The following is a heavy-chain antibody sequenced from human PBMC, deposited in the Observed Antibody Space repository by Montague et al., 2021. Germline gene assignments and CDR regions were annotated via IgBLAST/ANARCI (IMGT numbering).Heavy chain of an antibody. Sequence: TLSLTCTVSGGSINSGGYYWTWIRQHPGKGLEWIGYIYYSGTTYYNPSLKSRVTISVDTSKNQFSLKLSSVTAADTAVYYCARVQGGYFDYWGQGTLVTVSS. CDR3: ARVQGGYFDY. J-gene: IGHJ4*02. D-gene: IGHD3-16*01. CDR2: IYYSGTT. CDR1: GGSINSGGYY. V-gene: IGHV4-31*03.